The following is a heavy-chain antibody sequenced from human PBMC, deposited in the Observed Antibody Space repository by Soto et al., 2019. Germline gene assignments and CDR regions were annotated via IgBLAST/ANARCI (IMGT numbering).Heavy chain of an antibody. CDR3: ASGGLGYVVGYGMDV. Sequence: QVQLVQSGAEVKKPGASVKVSCKASGYTFTSYGISWVRQAAGQGLEWMGWISADNGNTNCAQKLQDRVTMPPPTSTSTPYMELRSLSSDDTAVYYCASGGLGYVVGYGMDVWGQGTKVTVSS. CDR2: ISADNGNT. CDR1: GYTFTSYG. D-gene: IGHD3-16*01. J-gene: IGHJ6*02. V-gene: IGHV1-18*04.